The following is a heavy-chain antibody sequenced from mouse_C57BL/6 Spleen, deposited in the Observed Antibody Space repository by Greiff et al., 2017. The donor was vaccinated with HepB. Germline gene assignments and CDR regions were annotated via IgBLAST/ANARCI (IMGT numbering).Heavy chain of an antibody. Sequence: EVKLVESGGGLVKPGGSLKLSCAASGFTFSDYGMHWVRQAPEKGLEWVAYISSGSSTIYYADTVKGRFTISRDNAKNTLFLQMTSLRSEDTAMYYCARYSVGYAMDYWGQGTSVTVSS. V-gene: IGHV5-17*01. CDR1: GFTFSDYG. J-gene: IGHJ4*01. CDR2: ISSGSSTI. CDR3: ARYSVGYAMDY.